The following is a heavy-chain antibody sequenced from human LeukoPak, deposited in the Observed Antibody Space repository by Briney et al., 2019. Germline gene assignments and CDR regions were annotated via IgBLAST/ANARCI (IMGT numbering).Heavy chain of an antibody. J-gene: IGHJ3*02. Sequence: ASVKVSCKASGYTFTSYDISWVRQAPGQGLEWMGWISAYNGDTNYAQKLQGRVTMTTDTSTSTAYMELRSLRSDDTAVYYCARDSSGWYDFWSGSEGNDAFDIWGQGTMVTISS. V-gene: IGHV1-18*01. D-gene: IGHD3-3*01. CDR3: ARDSSGWYDFWSGSEGNDAFDI. CDR2: ISAYNGDT. CDR1: GYTFTSYD.